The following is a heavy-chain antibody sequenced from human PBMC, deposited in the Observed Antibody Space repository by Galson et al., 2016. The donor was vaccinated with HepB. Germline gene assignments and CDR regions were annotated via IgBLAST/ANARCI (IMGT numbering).Heavy chain of an antibody. Sequence: SVKVSCKATGYPFNSFDINWVRQAPGQGPQWMGWMHPDSGDTGYAQSFQGRDTMTRDTSIDTAYMELSNLTSEDTAVYYCARGHVGIHSNSWNAWFEPWGQGTRVTVSS. CDR3: ARGHVGIHSNSWNAWFEP. V-gene: IGHV1-8*01. J-gene: IGHJ5*02. CDR1: GYPFNSFD. CDR2: MHPDSGDT. D-gene: IGHD6-13*01.